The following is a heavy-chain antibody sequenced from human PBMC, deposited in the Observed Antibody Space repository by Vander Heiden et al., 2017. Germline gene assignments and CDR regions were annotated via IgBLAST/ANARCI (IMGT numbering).Heavy chain of an antibody. Sequence: QVQLQESGPGLMKPSETLSVTCTVSGGSISGYYWGWIRQPPGKGLEYIAYIHFSGRTNYNPSLKGRGTMSVDTSKNQFSLRLTSVTAADTAVYYCARVPGRGGFDYWGHGTLVTVSS. CDR2: IHFSGRT. V-gene: IGHV4-59*01. CDR1: GGSISGYY. CDR3: ARVPGRGGFDY. J-gene: IGHJ4*01. D-gene: IGHD1-26*01.